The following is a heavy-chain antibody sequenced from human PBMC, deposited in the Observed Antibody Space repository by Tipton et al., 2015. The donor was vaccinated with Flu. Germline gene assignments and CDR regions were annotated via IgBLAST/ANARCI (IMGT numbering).Heavy chain of an antibody. J-gene: IGHJ4*02. CDR3: ITLGLDGYPDH. V-gene: IGHV3-73*01. CDR1: GFTFSDSS. D-gene: IGHD5-24*01. CDR2: IRNKAKNYAT. Sequence: QLVQSGGGLVQPGGSLKLSCAASGFTFSDSSIHWVRQASGKGLEWVGRIRNKAKNYATAHAASVEGRFTVSRDDSKNTAYLQMNSLKTEDTAVYYCITLGLDGYPDHWGQGTLVTVSS.